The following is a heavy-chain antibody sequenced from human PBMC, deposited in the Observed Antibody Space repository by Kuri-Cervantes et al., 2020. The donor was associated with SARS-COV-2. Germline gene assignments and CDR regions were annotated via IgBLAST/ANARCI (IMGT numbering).Heavy chain of an antibody. CDR3: ARSEVGATTYLDY. CDR1: GYSFTSYW. Sequence: GESLKISCKGSGYSFTSYWIGWVRQMPGKGLEWMMVIYPGDSDTRYSPSFQGQVTISADKSISTAYLQWSSLKASDTAMYYCARSEVGATTYLDYWGQGTLVTVSS. V-gene: IGHV5-51*01. D-gene: IGHD1-26*01. J-gene: IGHJ4*02. CDR2: IYPGDSDT.